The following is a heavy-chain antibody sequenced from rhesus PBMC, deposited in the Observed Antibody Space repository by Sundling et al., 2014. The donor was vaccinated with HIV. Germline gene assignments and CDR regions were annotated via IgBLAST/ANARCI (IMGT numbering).Heavy chain of an antibody. CDR3: ARRLVGGDFDY. CDR2: IYWDDDK. Sequence: QVQLQESGPGLLKPSETLSLTCAVSGGSISGGYGWGWIRQPPGKGLEWLAHIYWDDDKRYSTSLKSRLTISKDTSKNQVVLTMTNMDPVDTATYYCARRLVGGDFDYWGQGVLVTVSS. D-gene: IGHD2-39*02. V-gene: IGHV2-174*02. J-gene: IGHJ4*01. CDR1: GGSISGGYG.